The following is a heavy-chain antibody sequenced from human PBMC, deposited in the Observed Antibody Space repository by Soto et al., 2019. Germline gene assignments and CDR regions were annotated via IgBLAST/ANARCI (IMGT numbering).Heavy chain of an antibody. J-gene: IGHJ5*02. V-gene: IGHV1-69*08. D-gene: IGHD3-22*01. CDR1: GGTFSTST. CDR2: IIPIIGII. Sequence: QVQLVQSGAEVKKPGSSVKVSCKASGGTFSTSTITWVRQAPGQGLEWMGRIIPIIGIINYAQKFQGRVTITADKFTGTAYMELTRLRSDDTAVYYCAGDPDSHYNDSHASSYPWGQGTLVTVSS. CDR3: AGDPDSHYNDSHASSYP.